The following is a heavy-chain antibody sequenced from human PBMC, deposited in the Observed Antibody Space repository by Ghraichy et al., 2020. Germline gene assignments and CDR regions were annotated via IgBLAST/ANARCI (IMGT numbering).Heavy chain of an antibody. CDR3: ARTKSGSYPDY. J-gene: IGHJ4*02. D-gene: IGHD1-26*01. CDR1: GGSISSYY. Sequence: SQTLSLTCTVSGGSISSYYWSWIRQPPGKGLEWIGYIYDSGSTDYNPSLKSRVTISLDTSKNQFSLQLSSVTAADTAVYHCARTKSGSYPDYWGQGTLVTVSS. V-gene: IGHV4-4*09. CDR2: IYDSGST.